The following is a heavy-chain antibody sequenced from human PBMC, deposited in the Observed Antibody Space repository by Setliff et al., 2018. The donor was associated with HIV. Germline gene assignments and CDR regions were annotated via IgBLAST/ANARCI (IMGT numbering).Heavy chain of an antibody. J-gene: IGHJ4*02. V-gene: IGHV1-2*06. CDR1: GYTFTDYF. CDR2: INPKSGDT. Sequence: ASVKVSCKSSGYTFTDYFIHWVRQAPGQGLEWIGRINPKSGDTKYAQKFQGRVTMTRDTSISTVYMELSRLRSDDTAVYYCATLAPHGRNDYIDFWGQGTLVTVSS. CDR3: ATLAPHGRNDYIDF. D-gene: IGHD1-1*01.